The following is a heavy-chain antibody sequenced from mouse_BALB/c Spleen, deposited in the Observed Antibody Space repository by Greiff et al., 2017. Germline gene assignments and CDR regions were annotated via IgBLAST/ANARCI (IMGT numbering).Heavy chain of an antibody. CDR2: INPNNGGT. Sequence: VQLKQPGAELVMPGASVKISCKTSGYTFTEYTMHWVKQSHGKSLEWIGGINPNNGGTSYNQKFKGKATLTVDKSSSTAYMERRSLTSEDSAVSYCARGEYYYGIYYAMDYWGQGTSVTVSS. CDR3: ARGEYYYGIYYAMDY. D-gene: IGHD1-1*01. V-gene: IGHV1-18*01. CDR1: GYTFTEYT. J-gene: IGHJ4*01.